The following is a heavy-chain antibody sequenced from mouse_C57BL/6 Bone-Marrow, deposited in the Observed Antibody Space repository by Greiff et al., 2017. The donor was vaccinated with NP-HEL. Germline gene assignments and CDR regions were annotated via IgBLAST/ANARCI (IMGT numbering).Heavy chain of an antibody. V-gene: IGHV7-1*01. Sequence: EVKLMESGGGLVQSGRSLRLSCATSGFTFSDFYMEWVRQAPGKGLEWIAASRNKANDYTTEYSASVKGRFIVSRDTSQSILYLQMNALRAEDTAIYYCARDAGYGNCLDYWGQGTSVTVSS. D-gene: IGHD2-1*01. CDR1: GFTFSDFY. J-gene: IGHJ4*01. CDR3: ARDAGYGNCLDY. CDR2: SRNKANDYTT.